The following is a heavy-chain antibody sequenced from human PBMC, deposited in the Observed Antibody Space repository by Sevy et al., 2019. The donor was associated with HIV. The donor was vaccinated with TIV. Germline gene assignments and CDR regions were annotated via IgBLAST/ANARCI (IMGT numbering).Heavy chain of an antibody. CDR2: MNPNSGDT. CDR1: GYTFTNYD. V-gene: IGHV1-8*01. D-gene: IGHD6-6*01. CDR3: AGGRTLLYISSSRPFDY. J-gene: IGHJ4*02. Sequence: ASVKVSCKASGYTFTNYDITWVRQATGQGLEWVGWMNPNSGDTGYAQKFQGRITMTRNTSISTVYLELSSLRSDNTAVYYCAGGRTLLYISSSRPFDYWGQGSLVTVSS.